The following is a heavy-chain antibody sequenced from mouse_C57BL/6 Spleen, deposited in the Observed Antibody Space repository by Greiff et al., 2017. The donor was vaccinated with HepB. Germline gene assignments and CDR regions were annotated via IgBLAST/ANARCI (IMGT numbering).Heavy chain of an antibody. CDR2: IYPGDGDT. CDR1: GYAFSSSW. CDR3: ARIRRGYYYAMDY. D-gene: IGHD2-12*01. Sequence: VQLQQSGPELVKPGASVKISCKASGYAFSSSWMNWVKQRPGKGLEWIGRIYPGDGDTNYNGKFKGKATLTADKSSSTAYMQLSSLTSEESAVYFCARIRRGYYYAMDYWGQGTSVTISS. J-gene: IGHJ4*01. V-gene: IGHV1-82*01.